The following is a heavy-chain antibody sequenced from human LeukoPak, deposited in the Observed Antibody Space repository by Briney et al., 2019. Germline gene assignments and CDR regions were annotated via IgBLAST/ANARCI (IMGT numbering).Heavy chain of an antibody. CDR2: ISWNSGSI. CDR3: AKSSSSSDYYYYYMDV. Sequence: SGGSLRLSCAAPGFTFDDYAMHWVRQAPGKGREWVSGISWNSGSIGYADSVKGRFTISRDNAKNSLYLQMNSLRAEDTALYYCAKSSSSSDYYYYYMDVWGKGTTVTVSS. J-gene: IGHJ6*03. D-gene: IGHD6-6*01. V-gene: IGHV3-9*01. CDR1: GFTFDDYA.